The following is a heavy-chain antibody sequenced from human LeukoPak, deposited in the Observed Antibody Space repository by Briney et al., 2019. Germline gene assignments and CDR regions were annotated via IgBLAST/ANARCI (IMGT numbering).Heavy chain of an antibody. CDR2: ISWNSGSI. Sequence: GGSLRLSCAASGFTFDDYAMHWVRHAPGKGLEWVSGISWNSGSIGYADSVKGRFTISRDNAKSSLYLQMNSLRAEDMALYYCAKDSSIAVAGNGFDYWGQGTLVTVSS. D-gene: IGHD6-19*01. CDR1: GFTFDDYA. CDR3: AKDSSIAVAGNGFDY. J-gene: IGHJ4*02. V-gene: IGHV3-9*03.